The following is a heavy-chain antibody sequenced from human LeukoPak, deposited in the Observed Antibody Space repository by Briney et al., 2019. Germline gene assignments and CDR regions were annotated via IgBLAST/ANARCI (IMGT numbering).Heavy chain of an antibody. D-gene: IGHD4-17*01. Sequence: KPSETLSLTCAVYGGSFSGYYWSWIRQPPGKGLEWIGEINHSGSPTYNPSLKSRVTMSVDTSKNQFSLKLTSVTAADTAVYYCGRENTTVTTFHYNYYGMDVWGQGTTVTVSS. V-gene: IGHV4-34*01. J-gene: IGHJ6*02. CDR1: GGSFSGYY. CDR3: GRENTTVTTFHYNYYGMDV. CDR2: INHSGSP.